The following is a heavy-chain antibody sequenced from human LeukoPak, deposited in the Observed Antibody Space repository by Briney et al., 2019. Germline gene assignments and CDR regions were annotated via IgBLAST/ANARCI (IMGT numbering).Heavy chain of an antibody. D-gene: IGHD2-15*01. CDR1: GGSISSSHW. V-gene: IGHV4-4*02. CDR3: AREGGCSGGSCSAFDY. CDR2: ISHSGST. J-gene: IGHJ4*02. Sequence: SETLSLTCAVSGGSISSSHWWNWVRQPPGKGLEWIGEISHSGSTNYNPPLKSRVSISVDKSNNQFSLRLASVTAADTAVYYCAREGGCSGGSCSAFDYWGQGTLVTVSS.